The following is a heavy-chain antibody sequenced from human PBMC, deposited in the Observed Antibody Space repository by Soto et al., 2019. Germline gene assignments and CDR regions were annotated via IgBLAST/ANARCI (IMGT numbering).Heavy chain of an antibody. Sequence: EVQLVESGGGLVQSGGSLKLSCAASGFTFSGSSMHWVRQASGKGLEWVGRIRSKVNSYATAHAASVEGRFIIPRDDSKNTTYLQMNSLKTEDTAVYYCTRRGTDRWDSGIGYWGQGTLVTVSS. D-gene: IGHD1-26*01. CDR3: TRRGTDRWDSGIGY. J-gene: IGHJ4*02. CDR1: GFTFSGSS. CDR2: IRSKVNSYAT. V-gene: IGHV3-73*02.